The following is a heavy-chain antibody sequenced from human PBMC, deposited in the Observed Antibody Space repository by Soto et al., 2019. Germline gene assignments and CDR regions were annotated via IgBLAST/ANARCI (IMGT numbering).Heavy chain of an antibody. D-gene: IGHD3-3*01. CDR1: GASISSSKW. V-gene: IGHV4-4*02. Sequence: SETLSLTCAVCGASISSSKWWSWVRQPPGKGLEWIGEIYDSVTTNYNPSLKSRVTISVDTSRNQFSLKLNSVTAADTAVYYCTTPIFGVITSWWNDAFDILGQRTMVTV. J-gene: IGHJ3*02. CDR3: TTPIFGVITSWWNDAFDI. CDR2: IYDSVTT.